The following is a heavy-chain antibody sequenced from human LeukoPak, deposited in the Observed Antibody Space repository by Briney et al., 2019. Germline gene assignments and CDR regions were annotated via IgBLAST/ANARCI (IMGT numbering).Heavy chain of an antibody. J-gene: IGHJ3*02. D-gene: IGHD2-15*01. V-gene: IGHV3-11*04. Sequence: GGSLRLSCVVSGFGFSDSYMTWIRRTPGKGLEWLAYISGSGSDMYYADSVKGRFTISRDNAKNTLYLQMNSLRAEDTAVYYCARESYCSGGSCYSGRAFDIWGQGTMVTVSS. CDR2: ISGSGSDM. CDR3: ARESYCSGGSCYSGRAFDI. CDR1: GFGFSDSY.